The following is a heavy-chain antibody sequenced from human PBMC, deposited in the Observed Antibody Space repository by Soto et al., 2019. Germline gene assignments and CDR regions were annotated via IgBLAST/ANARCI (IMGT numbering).Heavy chain of an antibody. CDR3: ARTHNYGDYGY. Sequence: QVQLQESGPGLVKPSETLSLTCTVSGGSVSSGSYYWSWIRQPPGKGLEWIGYIYYSGSTNYNPSLRSRVTISVDTSKNQFSLKLSSVTAADTAVYYCARTHNYGDYGYWGQGTLVTVSS. D-gene: IGHD4-17*01. J-gene: IGHJ4*02. V-gene: IGHV4-61*01. CDR2: IYYSGST. CDR1: GGSVSSGSYY.